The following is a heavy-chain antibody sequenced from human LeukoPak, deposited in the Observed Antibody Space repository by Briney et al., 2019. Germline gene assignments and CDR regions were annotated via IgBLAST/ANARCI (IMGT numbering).Heavy chain of an antibody. CDR3: ARRSGSYTGYYYYYMDV. J-gene: IGHJ6*03. Sequence: GESLKISCKGSGYSFTSYWIGWVRQMPGKGLEWMGIIYPGDSDTRYSPSFQGQVTISADKSISTAYLQWSSLKASDTAMYYCARRSGSYTGYYYYYMDVWGKGTTVTVSS. V-gene: IGHV5-51*01. D-gene: IGHD1-26*01. CDR2: IYPGDSDT. CDR1: GYSFTSYW.